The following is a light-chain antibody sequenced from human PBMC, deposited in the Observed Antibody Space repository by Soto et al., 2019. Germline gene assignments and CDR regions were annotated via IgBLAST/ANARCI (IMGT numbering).Light chain of an antibody. J-gene: IGLJ2*01. CDR2: EVS. V-gene: IGLV2-23*02. CDR3: CSGGSSGTI. CDR1: SGDIGSYDL. Sequence: QSALTQPASVSGSPGQSITISGNGTSGDIGSYDLLSWYQQHPGKAPKLMIYEVSKRPSGVSNRFSGSKSANTASLTISGLQAEDEADYYCCSGGSSGTIFCGGTKLTVL.